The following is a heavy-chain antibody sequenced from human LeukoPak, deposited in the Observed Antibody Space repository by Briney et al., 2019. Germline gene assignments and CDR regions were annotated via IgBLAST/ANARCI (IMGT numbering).Heavy chain of an antibody. CDR2: ISAYNGNT. V-gene: IGHV1-18*01. CDR3: ARDPEYDYVWGSYRPPDY. CDR1: GYTFTTYG. D-gene: IGHD3-16*02. J-gene: IGHJ4*02. Sequence: GASVKVSCKASGYTFTTYGISWVRQAPGQGLEWMGWISAYNGNTNYAQKLQGRVTMTTDTSTSTAYMELRSLRSDDTAVYYCARDPEYDYVWGSYRPPDYWGQGTLVTVSS.